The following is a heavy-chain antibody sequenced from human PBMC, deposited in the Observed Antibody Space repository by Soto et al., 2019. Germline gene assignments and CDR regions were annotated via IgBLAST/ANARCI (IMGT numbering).Heavy chain of an antibody. V-gene: IGHV1-18*01. CDR3: ARDRLPLGELSPGEY. Sequence: QVPLVQSGAEVKKPGASVKVSCKASGYTFTNYRISWVRQAPGQGLEWMGYNRNYVQKLQGRVTMTTDTATSTAYMELRSLRSDDTAVYYCARDRLPLGELSPGEYWGQGTVVTVSS. J-gene: IGHJ4*02. D-gene: IGHD3-16*02. CDR1: GYTFTNYR. CDR2: NR.